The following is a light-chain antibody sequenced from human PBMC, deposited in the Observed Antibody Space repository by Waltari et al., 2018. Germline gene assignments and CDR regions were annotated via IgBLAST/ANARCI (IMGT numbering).Light chain of an antibody. Sequence: QSVLTQPHSASGTPGQRVTISCSGSSSNIGSNPVNWYQQLPGTAPNLLIYINNQRPSGVPDRFSGSKSGTSASLAISGLQSADEADYYCAAWDDSLNGFVVFGGGTKLTVL. CDR2: INN. CDR3: AAWDDSLNGFVV. CDR1: SSNIGSNP. V-gene: IGLV1-44*01. J-gene: IGLJ2*01.